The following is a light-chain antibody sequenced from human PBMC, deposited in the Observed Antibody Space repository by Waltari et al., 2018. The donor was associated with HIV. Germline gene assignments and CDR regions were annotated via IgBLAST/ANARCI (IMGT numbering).Light chain of an antibody. Sequence: HSALTQPASVSGSPGQSITIPCTGTSSDVGGYNYVSWYRLHPGEVPKLMIFDVNNRPSGVANRFSGSKSGSTASLTISGLQVEDEADYYCSSYTSSSIVIFGGGTKVTVL. J-gene: IGLJ2*01. V-gene: IGLV2-14*03. CDR3: SSYTSSSIVI. CDR1: SSDVGGYNY. CDR2: DVN.